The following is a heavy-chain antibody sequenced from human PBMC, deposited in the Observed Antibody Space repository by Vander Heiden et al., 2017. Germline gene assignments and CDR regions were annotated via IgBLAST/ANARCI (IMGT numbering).Heavy chain of an antibody. D-gene: IGHD4-17*01. CDR3: ARESYDYGEYYFDY. Sequence: VPLVQAGAEVKKPVASGTVPCPASCYTFTSYCISWVREAPGQGLGWMGWISGYNGKTNYAQKLQGRVTMTTDTSTSTAYMELRSLRSDATAVYYCARESYDYGEYYFDYWGQGTLVTVSS. J-gene: IGHJ4*02. V-gene: IGHV1-18*01. CDR2: ISGYNGKT. CDR1: CYTFTSYC.